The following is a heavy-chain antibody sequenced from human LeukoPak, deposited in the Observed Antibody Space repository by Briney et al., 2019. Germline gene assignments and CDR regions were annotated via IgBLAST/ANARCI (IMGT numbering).Heavy chain of an antibody. D-gene: IGHD2-21*02. CDR1: GFNFANHA. CDR3: VREDTPATANY. Sequence: GGSLRLSCAASGFNFANHAMSWVRQTPGKGLEWVSAISGGGDTTYYADSVTGRFTISRDNSKDTLFLQMHSLRPGDTAVYYCVREDTPATANYWGQGTLVTISS. CDR2: ISGGGDTT. V-gene: IGHV3-23*01. J-gene: IGHJ4*02.